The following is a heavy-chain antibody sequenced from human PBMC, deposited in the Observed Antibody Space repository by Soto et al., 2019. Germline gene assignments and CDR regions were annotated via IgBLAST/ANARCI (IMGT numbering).Heavy chain of an antibody. CDR3: AYSSTPFDY. CDR1: GFTFSSYA. J-gene: IGHJ4*02. CDR2: ISGSGGST. V-gene: IGHV3-23*01. D-gene: IGHD6-13*01. Sequence: EVQLLESGGGLVQPGGSLRLSCAASGFTFSSYAMSWVRQAPGKGLEWVSAISGSGGSTYYADSVKGRFTISRDNSKNTLYLQMSSLRAEETDVYYCAYSSTPFDYWGQGTLVTVSS.